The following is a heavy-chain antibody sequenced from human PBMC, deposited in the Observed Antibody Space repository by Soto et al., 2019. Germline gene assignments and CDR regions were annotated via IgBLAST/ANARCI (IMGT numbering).Heavy chain of an antibody. CDR2: MNPNSGNT. V-gene: IGHV1-8*01. D-gene: IGHD6-19*01. CDR1: GYTFTSYD. CDR3: ARDSLHIAVAGIKAFDI. Sequence: ASVKVSCKASGYTFTSYDINWVRQATGQGLEWMGWMNPNSGNTGYAQKFQGRVTMTRDTSTSTVYMELSSLRSEDTAVYYCARDSLHIAVAGIKAFDIWGQGTMVTVSS. J-gene: IGHJ3*02.